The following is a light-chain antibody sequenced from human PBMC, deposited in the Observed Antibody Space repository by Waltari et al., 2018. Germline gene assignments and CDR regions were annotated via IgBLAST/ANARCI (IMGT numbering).Light chain of an antibody. CDR2: QVS. CDR3: SSYTTSGTFV. J-gene: IGLJ2*01. Sequence: QSALTQPASVSGSPGQSIPIPCTGTRSDVGAYNYVSWYQHHPGKAPKIMIYQVSNRPSGVSNRLSGSKSGNTASLTISGLQAEDEGDYYCSSYTTSGTFVFGGGTKLTVL. V-gene: IGLV2-14*01. CDR1: RSDVGAYNY.